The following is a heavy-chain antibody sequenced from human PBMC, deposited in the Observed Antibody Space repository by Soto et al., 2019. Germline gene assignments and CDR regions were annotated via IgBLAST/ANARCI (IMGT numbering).Heavy chain of an antibody. CDR2: ISAYNGNT. CDR1: GYTFTSNS. D-gene: IGHD2-21*02. Sequence: QVQLVQSGAEVKKPGASVKVSCKASGYTFTSNSISWVRQAPGQGLEWMGWISAYNGNTNYAQKLQGRVTMTTDTSTSTAYMELRSLRSDDTAVYYCARDLAYCGGDCYPIDYWGQGTLVTVSS. V-gene: IGHV1-18*01. CDR3: ARDLAYCGGDCYPIDY. J-gene: IGHJ4*02.